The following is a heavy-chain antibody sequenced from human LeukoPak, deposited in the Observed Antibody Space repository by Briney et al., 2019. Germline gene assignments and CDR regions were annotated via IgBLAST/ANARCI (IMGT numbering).Heavy chain of an antibody. J-gene: IGHJ4*02. CDR3: ARVDYYGSGSFDY. CDR2: TSSSGST. Sequence: SETLSLTCTVSGGSTYSYFWNWIRQPPAKGLEWVGYTSSSGSTNYNPSLKSRVTISLDTSKTQFSLKLSSATAADTAVYYCARVDYYGSGSFDYWGQGTLVTVSS. D-gene: IGHD3-10*01. CDR1: GGSTYSYF. V-gene: IGHV4-59*01.